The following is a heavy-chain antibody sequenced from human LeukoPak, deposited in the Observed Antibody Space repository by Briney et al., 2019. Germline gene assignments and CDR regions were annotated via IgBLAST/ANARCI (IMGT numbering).Heavy chain of an antibody. Sequence: ASVKVSCKASGGTFSTYAISWVRQAPGQGLEWMGRIIPILGITNYAQKFQGRVTIIADKSTNTAYMELSSLRFEDTAVYYCARGRDYCSGSTCYQPSDCWGQGTLVTVSS. CDR2: IIPILGIT. D-gene: IGHD2-15*01. V-gene: IGHV1-69*04. CDR3: ARGRDYCSGSTCYQPSDC. J-gene: IGHJ4*02. CDR1: GGTFSTYA.